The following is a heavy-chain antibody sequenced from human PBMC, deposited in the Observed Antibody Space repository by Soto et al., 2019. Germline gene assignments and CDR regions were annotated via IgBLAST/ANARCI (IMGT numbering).Heavy chain of an antibody. Sequence: ASVKVSCKASGYTFTSYGISWVRQAPGQGLEWMGWISAYNGNTNYAQKLQGRVTMTTDTSTSTAYMELRSLRSDDTAVYYCAREGVLRYFDWPSDYWGQGPLVTASS. CDR1: GYTFTSYG. J-gene: IGHJ4*02. CDR3: AREGVLRYFDWPSDY. D-gene: IGHD3-9*01. CDR2: ISAYNGNT. V-gene: IGHV1-18*01.